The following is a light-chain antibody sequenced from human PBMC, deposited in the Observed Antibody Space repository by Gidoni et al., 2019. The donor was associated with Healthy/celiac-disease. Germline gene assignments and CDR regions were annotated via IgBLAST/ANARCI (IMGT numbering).Light chain of an antibody. CDR3: QQYISYPLT. CDR1: QSISSW. CDR2: KAS. J-gene: IGKJ4*01. V-gene: IGKV1-5*03. Sequence: DIPMTQSPSTLSASVGDRVTITCRASQSISSWLAWYQQKPGKAPKLLIYKASSLESGVPSRFSGSGSGTEFTLTISSLQHDDFATYYCQQYISYPLTFGGGTKVEIK.